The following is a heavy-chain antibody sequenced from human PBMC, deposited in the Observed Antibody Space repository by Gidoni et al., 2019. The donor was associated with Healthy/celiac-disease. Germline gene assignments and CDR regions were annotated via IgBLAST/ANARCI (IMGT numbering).Heavy chain of an antibody. Sequence: EVQLVESGGGLVQHGGCLRLSCAASGFTFSSYSMNWLRQAPGKGLEWVSYMRSSSPTIYYADSVKGRFTISRDNAKTSLYLQMNSLRDEDTAVYYCARDIGLRGLWGQGTLVTVSS. J-gene: IGHJ4*02. V-gene: IGHV3-48*02. D-gene: IGHD3-10*01. CDR3: ARDIGLRGL. CDR2: MRSSSPTI. CDR1: GFTFSSYS.